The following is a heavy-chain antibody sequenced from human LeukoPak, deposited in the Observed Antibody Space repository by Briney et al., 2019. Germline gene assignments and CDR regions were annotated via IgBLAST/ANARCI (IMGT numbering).Heavy chain of an antibody. D-gene: IGHD3-9*01. CDR3: SGGRSSRYSDY. Sequence: SETLSLTCIVSGAAMTSHHWNWIRQTPGKRLEWIGYIYHRGNTNFITSYSSSLRSRVSMSVDMSKNHFSPSLSSVTAADTATYYCSGGRSSRYSDYWGQGALVTIFS. J-gene: IGHJ4*02. CDR2: IYHRGNT. V-gene: IGHV4-59*11. CDR1: GAAMTSHH.